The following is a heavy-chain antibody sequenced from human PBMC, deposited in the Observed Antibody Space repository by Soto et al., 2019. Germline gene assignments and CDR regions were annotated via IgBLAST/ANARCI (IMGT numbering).Heavy chain of an antibody. CDR2: VYYSGST. V-gene: IGHV4-59*08. CDR3: ARANYKSTQLWSYGSGAFDI. J-gene: IGHJ3*02. CDR1: GGSISSYY. D-gene: IGHD5-18*01. Sequence: SETLSLTCTVSGGSISSYYWSWIRRPPGKGLEWIGYVYYSGSTNYNPSLKSRVTISVDTSKNQFSLKLSSVTAADTAVYYCARANYKSTQLWSYGSGAFDIWGQGTMVTVS.